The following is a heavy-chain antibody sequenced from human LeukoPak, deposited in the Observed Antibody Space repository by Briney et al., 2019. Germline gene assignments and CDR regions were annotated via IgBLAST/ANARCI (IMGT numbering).Heavy chain of an antibody. CDR2: INPNSGGT. CDR3: AKPLWYQLLQGYYGLDV. V-gene: IGHV1-2*02. CDR1: GYTFNGYY. J-gene: IGHJ6*02. D-gene: IGHD2-2*01. Sequence: GASVKVSCMASGYTFNGYYMHWVRQAPGQGLEWMGWINPNSGGTSYAQKFQGRVTMTTDTSISTAYMEVSRLESDDTAVYYCAKPLWYQLLQGYYGLDVWGQGTTVTVSS.